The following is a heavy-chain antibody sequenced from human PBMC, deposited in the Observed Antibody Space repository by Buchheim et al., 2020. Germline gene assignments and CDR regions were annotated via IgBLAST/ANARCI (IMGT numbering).Heavy chain of an antibody. CDR2: INHSGRT. V-gene: IGHV4-34*01. D-gene: IGHD6-19*01. CDR1: GGSSIGYY. J-gene: IGHJ4*02. CDR3: ARGSQWLDY. Sequence: QVQLQQWGAGLLKPSETLSLTCAVYGGSSIGYYWSWIRQPPGRGLEWIGEINHSGRTHHNPSLKSRVTISLATYKNKVSLKMKSVTAADTAVYYCARGSQWLDYWGQGTL.